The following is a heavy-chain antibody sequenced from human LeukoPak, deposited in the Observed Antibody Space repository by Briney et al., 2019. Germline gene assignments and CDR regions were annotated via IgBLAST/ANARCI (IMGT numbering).Heavy chain of an antibody. Sequence: SGGSLRLSCAASGFTFTGNSMRWVRQGPGKGLVWVARIHRDGGMTRYADSVEGRFTISRDNAKNTLYLQMNSLRAEDTAIYYCVRETGTIGYYMDVWGKGTTVTVSS. V-gene: IGHV3-74*01. J-gene: IGHJ6*03. CDR1: GFTFTGNS. CDR2: IHRDGGMT. D-gene: IGHD2-15*01. CDR3: VRETGTIGYYMDV.